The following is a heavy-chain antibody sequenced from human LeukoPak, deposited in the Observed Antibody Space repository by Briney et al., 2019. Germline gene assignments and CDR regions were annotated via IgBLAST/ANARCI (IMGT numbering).Heavy chain of an antibody. Sequence: ASVKVSCKASGYTFTGYYMHWVRQAPGQGLAWMGWINPNSGGTNYAQKFQGRVTMTRDTSISTAYMELSRLKSDDTAVYYCARRGYDSSGYLGYWGQGTLVTVSS. D-gene: IGHD3-22*01. CDR1: GYTFTGYY. V-gene: IGHV1-2*02. CDR3: ARRGYDSSGYLGY. J-gene: IGHJ4*02. CDR2: INPNSGGT.